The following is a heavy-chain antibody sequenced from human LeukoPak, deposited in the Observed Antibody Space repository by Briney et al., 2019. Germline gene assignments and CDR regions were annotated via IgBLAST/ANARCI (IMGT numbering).Heavy chain of an antibody. CDR2: ISSSRRTI. CDR3: ARDGDSGGYYYGPFEN. J-gene: IGHJ4*02. V-gene: IGHV3-48*04. Sequence: GGSLRLSCAASGFTFSLFCMTWVRQAPGKGLEWISYISSSRRTINYADSVKGRSTISRHNAKNSLYLQTNNLRAEGTAGYYCARDGDSGGYYYGPFENWGQGTLVTVSS. D-gene: IGHD3-22*01. CDR1: GFTFSLFC.